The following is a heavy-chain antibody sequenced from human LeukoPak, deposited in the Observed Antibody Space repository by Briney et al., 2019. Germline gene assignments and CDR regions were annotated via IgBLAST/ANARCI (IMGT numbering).Heavy chain of an antibody. Sequence: SETLSLTCAVYGGSFSGYYWGWIRQPPGKGLEWIGEINRGGDTNYNPSLKSRVTISVDTSKNQFSLKLSSVTAADTAVYYCAGSTYYYDSSGQGFDIWGQGTMVTVSS. CDR2: INRGGDT. CDR1: GGSFSGYY. D-gene: IGHD3-22*01. J-gene: IGHJ3*02. V-gene: IGHV4-34*01. CDR3: AGSTYYYDSSGQGFDI.